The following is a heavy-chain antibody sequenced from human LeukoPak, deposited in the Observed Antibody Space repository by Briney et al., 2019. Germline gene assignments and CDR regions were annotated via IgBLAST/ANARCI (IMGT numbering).Heavy chain of an antibody. J-gene: IGHJ4*02. Sequence: GGSLRLSCAASGFTFSSYAMSWVRQARGKGLEWVSTISTSGTGTYYADSVKGRFTISRDNSKNTLYLQMNSLRAEDTAVYYCAKSRTAMASFDYWGQGTLVTVSS. D-gene: IGHD5-18*01. CDR2: ISTSGTGT. CDR3: AKSRTAMASFDY. CDR1: GFTFSSYA. V-gene: IGHV3-23*01.